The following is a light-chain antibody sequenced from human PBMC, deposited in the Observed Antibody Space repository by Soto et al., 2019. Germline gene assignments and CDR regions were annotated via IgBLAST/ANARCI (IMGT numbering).Light chain of an antibody. J-gene: IGKJ3*01. CDR2: GAS. Sequence: EMVLTQSPGTLSLSPGERATLSCRASQSVSSSYLAWYQQKPGQAPRLLIYGASSRATGIPDRFSGSGSGTDFPLTISRLEPEDFAVYYCQQYASSPFTSGPRTKVDIK. CDR1: QSVSSSY. CDR3: QQYASSPFT. V-gene: IGKV3-20*01.